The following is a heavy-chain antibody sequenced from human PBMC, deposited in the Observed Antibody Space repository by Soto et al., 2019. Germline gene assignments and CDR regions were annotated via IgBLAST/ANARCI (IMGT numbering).Heavy chain of an antibody. J-gene: IGHJ5*02. V-gene: IGHV4-34*02. Sequence: QVRLQQWGAGLVRPSETLSLTCAVYGGSFNNYCWSWIRQPPGKGLEWIGEVCPGGRTNYSPTLKREVRIAVEASNNQCSLRLASGTVADTAVYYCARGDYGQYDAYNWFDPWGQGNLGIVAS. D-gene: IGHD3-10*01. CDR1: GGSFNNYC. CDR2: VCPGGRT. CDR3: ARGDYGQYDAYNWFDP.